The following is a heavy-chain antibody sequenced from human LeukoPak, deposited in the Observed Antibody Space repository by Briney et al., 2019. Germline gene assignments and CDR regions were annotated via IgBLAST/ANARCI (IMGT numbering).Heavy chain of an antibody. CDR1: GFTFSGSA. Sequence: GGSLRLSCAASGFTFSGSAMHWVRQASGKGLEWVGRIRSKANSYATAYAASVKGRFTISRDDSKNTAYLQMNSLRAEDTAVYYCARDNTGGYGLIDYWGQGTLVTVSS. CDR2: IRSKANSYAT. J-gene: IGHJ4*02. D-gene: IGHD5-18*01. CDR3: ARDNTGGYGLIDY. V-gene: IGHV3-73*01.